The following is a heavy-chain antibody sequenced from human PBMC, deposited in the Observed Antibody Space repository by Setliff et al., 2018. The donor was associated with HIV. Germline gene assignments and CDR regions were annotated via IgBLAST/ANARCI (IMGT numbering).Heavy chain of an antibody. J-gene: IGHJ6*02. CDR3: ARLGSGWSDSYYYAMDV. CDR1: GYTFTSYY. Sequence: ASVKVSCKASGYTFTSYYIHCVRQAPGQGPEWMGIINPNGGSTNYAQKFQGRVAMTADTSTNTVYMELRSLRSDDTAVYFCARLGSGWSDSYYYAMDVWGQGTTVTVSS. CDR2: INPNGGST. D-gene: IGHD6-19*01. V-gene: IGHV1-46*01.